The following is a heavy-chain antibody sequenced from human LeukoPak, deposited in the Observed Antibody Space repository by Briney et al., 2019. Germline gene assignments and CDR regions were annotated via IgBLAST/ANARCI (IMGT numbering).Heavy chain of an antibody. CDR3: ARDTNGGVDY. Sequence: PSETLSLTCTVSGGSISSYYWSWIRQPPGKGLEWIGYIYYSGSTNYNPSLKSRVTISVDTSKNQSSLKLSSVTAADTAVYYCARDTNGGVDYWGQGTLVTVSS. CDR2: IYYSGST. D-gene: IGHD1-1*01. CDR1: GGSISSYY. J-gene: IGHJ4*02. V-gene: IGHV4-59*01.